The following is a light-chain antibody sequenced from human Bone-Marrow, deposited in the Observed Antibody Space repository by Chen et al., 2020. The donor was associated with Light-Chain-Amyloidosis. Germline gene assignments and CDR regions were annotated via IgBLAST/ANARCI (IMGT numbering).Light chain of an antibody. J-gene: IGKJ5*01. V-gene: IGKV1-39*01. CDR2: AAS. CDR3: QQTYSTPIT. Sequence: DIQMTQSPSSLSASVGARVTITCRASQSISSYLNWYQQKPGKAPKLLIYAASSLQRGVPSRFTGSGSETDFTLTISSLQSEEFATYYGQQTYSTPITFGQGTRLEIK. CDR1: QSISSY.